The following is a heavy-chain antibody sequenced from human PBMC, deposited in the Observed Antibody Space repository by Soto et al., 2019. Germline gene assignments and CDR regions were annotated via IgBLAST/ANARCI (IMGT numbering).Heavy chain of an antibody. V-gene: IGHV3-48*02. J-gene: IGHJ4*02. CDR2: ISSSSSLI. Sequence: PGRSLRLSCAASGFTFSSYSMNWVRQAPGKGLEWVSYISSSSSLIYYADSVKGRITISRENAKNSMYLQMNSLRDEDTAVYYCARGPPGDCGGGCHHDYWGQGTLVNVSS. CDR1: GFTFSSYS. CDR3: ARGPPGDCGGGCHHDY. D-gene: IGHD2-21*02.